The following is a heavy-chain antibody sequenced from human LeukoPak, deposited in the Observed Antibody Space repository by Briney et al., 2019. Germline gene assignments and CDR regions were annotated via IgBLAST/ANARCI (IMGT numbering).Heavy chain of an antibody. D-gene: IGHD6-19*01. CDR2: TYYRSKWYN. CDR1: GDSVSSNSAA. Sequence: SQTLSLTCAISGDSVSSNSAAWNWIRQSPSRGLEWLGRTYYRSKWYNDYAVSVKSRITINPDTSKNQFSLQLNSVTPEDTAVYYCARDLQQYSSGWYRAFDIWGQGTMVTVSS. J-gene: IGHJ3*02. CDR3: ARDLQQYSSGWYRAFDI. V-gene: IGHV6-1*01.